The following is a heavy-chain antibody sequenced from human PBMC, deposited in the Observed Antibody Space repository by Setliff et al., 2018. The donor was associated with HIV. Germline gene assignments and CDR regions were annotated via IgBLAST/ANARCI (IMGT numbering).Heavy chain of an antibody. CDR2: INHSGST. CDR3: ARGASKELDY. V-gene: IGHV4-34*01. J-gene: IGHJ4*02. CDR1: GGSFSGYY. D-gene: IGHD1-1*01. Sequence: SETLSLTCAVYGGSFSGYYWTWIRQPPGKGLEWIGEINHSGSTSYNPSLTSRVTISVDTSKDQFSLKLRSVTAADTAVYYCARGASKELDYWGPGTLVTVSS.